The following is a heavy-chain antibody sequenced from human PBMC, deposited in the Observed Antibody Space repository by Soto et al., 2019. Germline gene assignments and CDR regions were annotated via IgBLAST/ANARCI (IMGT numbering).Heavy chain of an antibody. CDR2: INHSGST. V-gene: IGHV4-34*01. CDR3: ARVLGYCTNGVCGTRFDP. Sequence: SETLSLTCAVYGGSFSGYYWSWIRQPPGKGLEWIGEINHSGSTNYNPSLKSRVTISVDTSKNQFSLKLSSVTAADTAVYYCARVLGYCTNGVCGTRFDPWGQGTLVTVSS. J-gene: IGHJ5*02. D-gene: IGHD2-8*01. CDR1: GGSFSGYY.